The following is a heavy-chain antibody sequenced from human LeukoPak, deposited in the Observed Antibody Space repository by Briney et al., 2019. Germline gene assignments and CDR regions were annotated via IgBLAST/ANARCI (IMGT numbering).Heavy chain of an antibody. Sequence: LETLSLTCTVSGGSISSYYWSWIRQPPGKGLEWIGYIYYSGSTNYNPSLKSRVTISVDTSKNQFSLKLSSVTAADTAVYYCAREDIVVVPAAIHHYFDYWGQGTLVTVSS. D-gene: IGHD2-2*02. CDR1: GGSISSYY. CDR3: AREDIVVVPAAIHHYFDY. J-gene: IGHJ4*02. CDR2: IYYSGST. V-gene: IGHV4-59*12.